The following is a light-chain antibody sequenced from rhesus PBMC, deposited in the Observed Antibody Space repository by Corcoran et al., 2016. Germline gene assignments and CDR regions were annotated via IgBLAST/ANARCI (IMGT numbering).Light chain of an antibody. V-gene: IGKV1-19*01. CDR1: QDISSW. CDR2: YAS. J-gene: IGKJ1*01. CDR3: QHYDDLPWT. Sequence: DIQMTQSPSSLSASVGDKVTITCHASQDISSWLAWYQQKPGKAPKPLIYYASTLQSGVPSRFRGRGSWLDDTLTISSLQPEDVATYYGQHYDDLPWTFGQGTKVEIK.